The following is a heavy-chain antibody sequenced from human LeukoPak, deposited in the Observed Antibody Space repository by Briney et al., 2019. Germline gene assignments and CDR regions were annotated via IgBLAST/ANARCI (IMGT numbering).Heavy chain of an antibody. V-gene: IGHV1-69*04. Sequence: SVKVSCKASGGTFSSYAISWVRQAPGQGLEWMGRIIPILGIANYAQKFQGRVTITADKSTSTAYMELSSLRSEDTAVYYCARGSPAAGILGMDVWGQGTTVTVSS. CDR2: IIPILGIA. J-gene: IGHJ6*02. D-gene: IGHD2-2*01. CDR3: ARGSPAAGILGMDV. CDR1: GGTFSSYA.